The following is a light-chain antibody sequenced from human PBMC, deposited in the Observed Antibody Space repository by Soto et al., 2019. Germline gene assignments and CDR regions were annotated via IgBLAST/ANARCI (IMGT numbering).Light chain of an antibody. J-gene: IGKJ5*01. Sequence: EMVLTQSPGTLSLSPGDRATLSCRASQSVSNDYVAWVQQKPGQTPRLLIYGASTRATGSPDRFSASGSATDFTLTISRLEPEDFAVYYCQQYGSSPITFGQGTRLEIK. V-gene: IGKV3-20*01. CDR1: QSVSNDY. CDR3: QQYGSSPIT. CDR2: GAS.